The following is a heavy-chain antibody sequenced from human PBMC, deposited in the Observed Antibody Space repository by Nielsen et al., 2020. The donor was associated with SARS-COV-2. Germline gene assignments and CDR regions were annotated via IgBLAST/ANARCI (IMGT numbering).Heavy chain of an antibody. Sequence: GGSLRLSCAASGFTFSPYSMNWVRQAPGKGLEWVSSITSTNNIYYADFVKGRFTISRDNAKNSLFLQMNSLRDEDTAVYYCARASGLLRSFDIWGQGTMVTVSS. CDR3: ARASGLLRSFDI. J-gene: IGHJ3*02. D-gene: IGHD3-10*01. CDR1: GFTFSPYS. V-gene: IGHV3-48*02. CDR2: ITSTNNI.